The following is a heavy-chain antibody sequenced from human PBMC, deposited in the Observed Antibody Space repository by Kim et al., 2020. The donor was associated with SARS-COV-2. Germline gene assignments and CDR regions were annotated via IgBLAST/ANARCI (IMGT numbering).Heavy chain of an antibody. CDR2: FDPEDGET. V-gene: IGHV1-24*01. J-gene: IGHJ6*02. D-gene: IGHD2-2*02. CDR3: ATDAVVVPAAISPYYYYGMDV. CDR1: GYTLTELS. Sequence: SVKVSCKVSGYTLTELSMHWVRQAPGKGLEWMGGFDPEDGETIYAQKFQGRVTMTEDTSTDTAYMELSSLRSEDTAVYYCATDAVVVPAAISPYYYYGMDVWGQGTTVTVSS.